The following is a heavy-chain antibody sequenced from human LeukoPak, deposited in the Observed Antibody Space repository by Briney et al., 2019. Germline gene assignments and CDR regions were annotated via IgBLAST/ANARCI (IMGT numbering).Heavy chain of an antibody. D-gene: IGHD2-15*01. J-gene: IGHJ6*02. Sequence: PGGSLRLSCAASGFTFSSYAMSWVRPAPGKGLEWVSAISGSGGSTYYADSVKGRFTISRDNSKNTLYLQMNSLRAEDTAVYYCAKGDPRVAATLRYYYYGMDVWGQGTTVTVSS. CDR3: AKGDPRVAATLRYYYYGMDV. V-gene: IGHV3-23*01. CDR1: GFTFSSYA. CDR2: ISGSGGST.